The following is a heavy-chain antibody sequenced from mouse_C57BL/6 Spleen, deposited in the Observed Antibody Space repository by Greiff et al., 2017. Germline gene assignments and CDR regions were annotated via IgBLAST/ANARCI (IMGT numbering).Heavy chain of an antibody. CDR1: GYTFTSYW. J-gene: IGHJ4*01. V-gene: IGHV1-69*01. CDR2: IDPSDSYT. D-gene: IGHD2-1*01. CDR3: AREGALLPDD. Sequence: QVQLQQPGAELVMPGASVKLSCKASGYTFTSYWMHWVKQRPGQGLEWIGEIDPSDSYTNYNQKFKGKSTLTVDKSSSTAYMQLSSLTSEDSAVYYCAREGALLPDDWGQGTSVTVSS.